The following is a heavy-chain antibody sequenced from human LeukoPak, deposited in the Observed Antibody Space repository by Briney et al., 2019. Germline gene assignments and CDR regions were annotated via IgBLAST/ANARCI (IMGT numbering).Heavy chain of an antibody. Sequence: GGSLRLSCAASGFTFSSYSMNWVRQAPGKGLEWVSSISSSSSYIYYADSVKGRFTISRDNSKNTLYLQMNSLRAEDTAVYYCARDVRAAGYNWFDPWGQGTLVTVSS. CDR3: ARDVRAAGYNWFDP. V-gene: IGHV3-21*01. D-gene: IGHD6-13*01. CDR1: GFTFSSYS. J-gene: IGHJ5*02. CDR2: ISSSSSYI.